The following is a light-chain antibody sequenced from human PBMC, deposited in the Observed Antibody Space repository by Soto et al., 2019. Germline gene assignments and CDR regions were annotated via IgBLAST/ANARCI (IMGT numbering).Light chain of an antibody. V-gene: IGLV2-23*01. CDR1: SNDFGTYYF. CDR2: DGT. Sequence: QSALTQPASVSGSPGQSITISCTRTSNDFGTYYFVSWYQQRPDKAPKLIIYDGTERPSGVSNRFSGSKSGNTASLTISGFQAEDEAHYYCCSYATYNMILGGGTKLTVL. CDR3: CSYATYNMI. J-gene: IGLJ2*01.